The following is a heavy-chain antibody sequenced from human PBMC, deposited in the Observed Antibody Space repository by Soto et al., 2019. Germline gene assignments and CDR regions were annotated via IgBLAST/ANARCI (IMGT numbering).Heavy chain of an antibody. CDR1: GFTVSSNY. V-gene: IGHV3-53*01. Sequence: GGSLRLSCASSGFTVSSNYMSWVRQAPGKGLEWVSVIYSGGSTYCADSVKGRFTISRDNSKNTLYLQMNSLRAEDTAVYYCASLNLYSSSWYRPYYYGMDVWGQGTTVTVSS. CDR2: IYSGGST. J-gene: IGHJ6*02. CDR3: ASLNLYSSSWYRPYYYGMDV. D-gene: IGHD6-13*01.